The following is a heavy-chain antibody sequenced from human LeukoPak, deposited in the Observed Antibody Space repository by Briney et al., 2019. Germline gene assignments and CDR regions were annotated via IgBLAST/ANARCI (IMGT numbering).Heavy chain of an antibody. CDR2: IIPIFGTA. CDR1: GGTFSSYA. Sequence: SVKVSCKASGGTFSSYAISWVRQAPGQGLEWMGGIIPIFGTANYAQKFQGRVTITADESTGTAYMELSSLRSEDTAVYYCARDSGGRSDYFDYWGQGTLVTVSS. J-gene: IGHJ4*02. V-gene: IGHV1-69*13. CDR3: ARDSGGRSDYFDY. D-gene: IGHD2-15*01.